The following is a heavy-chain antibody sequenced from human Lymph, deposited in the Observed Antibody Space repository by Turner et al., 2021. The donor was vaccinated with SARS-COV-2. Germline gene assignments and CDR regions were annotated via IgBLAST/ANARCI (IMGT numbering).Heavy chain of an antibody. Sequence: QVQLVQSGAEVKRPGSSVTVSCKAYGGPFSSYAINWVRQAPGQVLEWMGGIIPIFGIANDDQKFQGRVTITADESTSTAYMELSSLRSEDTAVYYCARERGSISGAVRGMDVWGQGTTVTVSS. CDR1: GGPFSSYA. J-gene: IGHJ6*02. CDR3: ARERGSISGAVRGMDV. V-gene: IGHV1-69*01. D-gene: IGHD7-27*01. CDR2: IIPIFGIA.